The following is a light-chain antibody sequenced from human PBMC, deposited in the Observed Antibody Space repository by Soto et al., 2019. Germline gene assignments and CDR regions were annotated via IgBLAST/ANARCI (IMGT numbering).Light chain of an antibody. Sequence: QSVLTQPPSASGTPGQRVTISCSGSSSNIGSNTVNWYQQLPGTAPKLLIYSNNQRPSGVPDRFSGSKSGTSASLAISGLQFGDEADYYCAAWDDSLNGHWVFGGGTKLTVL. V-gene: IGLV1-44*01. J-gene: IGLJ3*02. CDR2: SNN. CDR3: AAWDDSLNGHWV. CDR1: SSNIGSNT.